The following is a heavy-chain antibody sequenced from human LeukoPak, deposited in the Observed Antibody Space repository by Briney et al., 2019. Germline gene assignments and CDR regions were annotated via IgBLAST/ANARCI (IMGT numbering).Heavy chain of an antibody. CDR3: ARIRVYCSGGSCYYYYGMDV. J-gene: IGHJ6*02. D-gene: IGHD2-15*01. CDR1: GYTFTSYG. CDR2: ISAYNGNT. Sequence: ASVKVSCKASGYTFTSYGISWVRQAPGQGLEWMGWISAYNGNTNYAQKLQGRVTMTTDTSTSTAYMELRSLRSDDTAVYYCARIRVYCSGGSCYYYYGMDVWGQGTTVTVPS. V-gene: IGHV1-18*01.